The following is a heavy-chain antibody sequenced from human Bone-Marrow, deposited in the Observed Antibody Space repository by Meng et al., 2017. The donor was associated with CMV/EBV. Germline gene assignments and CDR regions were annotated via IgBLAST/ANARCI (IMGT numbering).Heavy chain of an antibody. V-gene: IGHV3-7*01. Sequence: GESLKISCAASGFTFSSYWMSWVRQAPGKGLEWVANIKQDGSEKYYVDSVKGRFTISRDNAKNSLYLQMNSLRAEDTAVYYCARSSGYYYTDYWGQGTLVNGAS. D-gene: IGHD3-3*01. CDR3: ARSSGYYYTDY. CDR1: GFTFSSYW. J-gene: IGHJ4*02. CDR2: IKQDGSEK.